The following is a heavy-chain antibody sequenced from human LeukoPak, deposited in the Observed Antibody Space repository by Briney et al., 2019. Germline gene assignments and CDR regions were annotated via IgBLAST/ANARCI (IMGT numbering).Heavy chain of an antibody. CDR2: ISAYNGNT. CDR3: ARDWVSTYYDILTPTFDI. D-gene: IGHD3-9*01. Sequence: GASVKVSCKASGGTFSSYAISWVRQAPGQGLEWMGWISAYNGNTNYAQKLQGRVTMTTDTSTSTAYMELRSLRSDDTAVYYCARDWVSTYYDILTPTFDIWGQGTMVTVSS. CDR1: GGTFSSYA. V-gene: IGHV1-18*01. J-gene: IGHJ3*02.